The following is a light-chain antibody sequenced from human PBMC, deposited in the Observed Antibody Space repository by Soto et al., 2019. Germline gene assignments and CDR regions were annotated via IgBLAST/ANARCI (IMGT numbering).Light chain of an antibody. CDR3: LQDYSYPLT. Sequence: IPLTQSPSFLSASVGDRVTIPCRVSQGISSYLNWYRQKPGKAPKLLIYAASSLQSGVPSRFSGSASGTDFTLTISSLQPEDVAAYYCLQDYSYPLTFGGGTKVDIK. J-gene: IGKJ4*01. CDR1: QGISSY. V-gene: IGKV1-6*01. CDR2: AAS.